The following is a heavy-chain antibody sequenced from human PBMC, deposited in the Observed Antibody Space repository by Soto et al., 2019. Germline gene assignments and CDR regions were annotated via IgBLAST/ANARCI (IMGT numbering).Heavy chain of an antibody. D-gene: IGHD3-9*01. CDR3: AKDPYYDILTGYSDFDY. Sequence: PGGSLRLSCAASGFTFSSYAVSWVRQAPGKGLEWVSAISGSGGSTYYADSVKGRFTISRDNSKNTLYLQMNSLRAEDTAVYYCAKDPYYDILTGYSDFDYWGQGTLVTVSS. CDR2: ISGSGGST. J-gene: IGHJ4*02. V-gene: IGHV3-23*01. CDR1: GFTFSSYA.